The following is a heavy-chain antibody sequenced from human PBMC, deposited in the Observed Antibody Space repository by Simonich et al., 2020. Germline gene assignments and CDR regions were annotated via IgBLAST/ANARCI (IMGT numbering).Heavy chain of an antibody. CDR3: ASGWDWGFSHMSDY. Sequence: QVQLVQSGAEVKKPGASVKVSCKASGYTFTGYYMHWVRQAPGQGREGMGRINPNSGGTNYAQKFQGRVTMTRDTSVSTAYMELSRLRSDDTAVYYCASGWDWGFSHMSDYWGQGTLVTVSS. CDR2: INPNSGGT. V-gene: IGHV1-2*06. CDR1: GYTFTGYY. J-gene: IGHJ4*02. D-gene: IGHD7-27*01.